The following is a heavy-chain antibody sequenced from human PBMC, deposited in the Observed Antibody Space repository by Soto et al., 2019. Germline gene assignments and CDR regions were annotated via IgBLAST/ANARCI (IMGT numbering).Heavy chain of an antibody. CDR2: ISYDGSNK. CDR3: AKDRGSGWYGGDY. CDR1: GFTFNNYG. D-gene: IGHD6-19*01. V-gene: IGHV3-30*18. Sequence: QVQLVESGGGVVQPGRSLRLSCAASGFTFNNYGMHWVRQAPGKGLEWVAVISYDGSNKYYADSVKGRFTISRDNSKNTLYLQMNSLRAEDTAVYYCAKDRGSGWYGGDYWGQGTLVTVSS. J-gene: IGHJ4*02.